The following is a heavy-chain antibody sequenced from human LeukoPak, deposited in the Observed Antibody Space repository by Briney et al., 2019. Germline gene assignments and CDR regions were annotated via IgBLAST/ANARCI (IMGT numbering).Heavy chain of an antibody. CDR3: AKVHTIFGVVFYYMDV. D-gene: IGHD3-3*01. Sequence: GGSLRLACAASGFTFSSYGMHWVSQAPGKGLEGVTFIRYDGSNKYYADSVRGRFTISRDNSKNTLYLQMNSLRAEDTAVYYCAKVHTIFGVVFYYMDVWGKGTTVTVSS. J-gene: IGHJ6*03. CDR2: IRYDGSNK. CDR1: GFTFSSYG. V-gene: IGHV3-30*02.